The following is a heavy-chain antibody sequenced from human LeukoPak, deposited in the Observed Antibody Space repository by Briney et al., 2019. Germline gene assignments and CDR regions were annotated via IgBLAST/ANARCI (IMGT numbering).Heavy chain of an antibody. CDR3: ASAMPTMYFDY. D-gene: IGHD5-24*01. V-gene: IGHV4-4*08. Sequence: PSETLSLTCTVSGDSITKYYWTWIRQPPGKGLEWIGYTYPSGSANYNPSLKSRVTISIGTSKNQFSLNLSSVTAADTAVYYCASAMPTMYFDYWGQGNLVTVSS. CDR2: TYPSGSA. J-gene: IGHJ4*02. CDR1: GDSITKYY.